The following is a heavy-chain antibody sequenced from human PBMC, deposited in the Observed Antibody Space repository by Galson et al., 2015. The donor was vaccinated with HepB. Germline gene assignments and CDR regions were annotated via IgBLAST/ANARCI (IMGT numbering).Heavy chain of an antibody. CDR2: IYYSGCT. CDR3: ATSGYSSCARY. J-gene: IGHJ4*02. Sequence: ETLSLTCTVSGGSISSNYWSWLRQPPGKGLEWIGYIYYSGCTNYNPSLKSRVTISVDTSKNQFSLKLSSVTAADTAVYYCATSGYSSCARYWGQGTLVTVSS. D-gene: IGHD6-19*01. V-gene: IGHV4-59*01. CDR1: GGSISSNY.